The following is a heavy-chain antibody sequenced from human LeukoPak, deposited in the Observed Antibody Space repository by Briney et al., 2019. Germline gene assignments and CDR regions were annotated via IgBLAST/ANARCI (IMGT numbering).Heavy chain of an antibody. J-gene: IGHJ3*02. CDR1: GFTFSSYA. CDR3: ARVWGIVGATLEVAFDI. D-gene: IGHD1-26*01. CDR2: ISYDGSNK. Sequence: GGSLRLSCAASGFTFSSYAMHWVRQAPGKGLEWVAVISYDGSNKYYADSVKGRFTISRDNSKNTLYLQMNSLRAEDTAVYYCARVWGIVGATLEVAFDIWGQGTMVTVSS. V-gene: IGHV3-30-3*01.